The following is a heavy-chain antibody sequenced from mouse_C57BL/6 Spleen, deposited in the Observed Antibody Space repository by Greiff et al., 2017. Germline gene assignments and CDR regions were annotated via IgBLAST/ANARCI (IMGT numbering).Heavy chain of an antibody. V-gene: IGHV3-6*01. CDR1: GYSITSGYY. CDR2: ISYDGSN. D-gene: IGHD2-4*01. J-gene: IGHJ4*01. Sequence: EVQLQESGPGLVKPSQSLSLTCSVTGYSITSGYYWNWIRQFPGNKLGWMGYISYDGSNNYNPSLKNRISITRDTSKNQFFLKLNSVTTEDTATYYCARSYDYDYAMDYWGQGTSVTVSS. CDR3: ARSYDYDYAMDY.